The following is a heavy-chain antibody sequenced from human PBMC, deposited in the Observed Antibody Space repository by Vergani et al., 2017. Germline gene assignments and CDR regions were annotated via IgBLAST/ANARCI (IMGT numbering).Heavy chain of an antibody. Sequence: EVQLVESGGGLVKPGGSLRLSCAASGFTFSSYSMNWVRQAPGKGLEWVSYISSSSSYIYYADSVKGRFTISRDNAKNSLYLQMNSLRAEDTAVYYCARDIMVVTAIGVSSYYYYGMDVWGQGTTVTVSS. CDR2: ISSSSSYI. D-gene: IGHD2-21*02. CDR3: ARDIMVVTAIGVSSYYYYGMDV. J-gene: IGHJ6*02. CDR1: GFTFSSYS. V-gene: IGHV3-21*01.